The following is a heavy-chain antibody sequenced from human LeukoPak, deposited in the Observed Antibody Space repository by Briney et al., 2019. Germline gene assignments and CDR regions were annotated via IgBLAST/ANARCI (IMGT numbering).Heavy chain of an antibody. V-gene: IGHV3-20*04. D-gene: IGHD1-26*01. J-gene: IGHJ4*02. CDR2: INWNGGNT. CDR1: GFTFGDYG. Sequence: GGSLRLSCAASGFTFGDYGMSWVRQAPGKGLEWVSGINWNGGNTGYADSVKGRFTISRDNAKNSLYLQMNSLRAEDTALYYCARIKGELHVVDYWGQGTLVTVSS. CDR3: ARIKGELHVVDY.